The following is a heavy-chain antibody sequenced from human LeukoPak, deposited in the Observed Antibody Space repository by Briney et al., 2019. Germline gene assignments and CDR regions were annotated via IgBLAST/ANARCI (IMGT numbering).Heavy chain of an antibody. CDR3: ARAASYYYDSSGYLVH. CDR1: GFTFSSYW. V-gene: IGHV3-7*04. J-gene: IGHJ1*01. D-gene: IGHD3-22*01. Sequence: PGGSLRLSCAASGFTFSSYWMSWVRQAPGKGLEWVANIKQDGSEKYYVDSVKGRFTISRDNAKNSLYLQMNSLRAEDTAVYYCARAASYYYDSSGYLVHWGQGTLVTVSS. CDR2: IKQDGSEK.